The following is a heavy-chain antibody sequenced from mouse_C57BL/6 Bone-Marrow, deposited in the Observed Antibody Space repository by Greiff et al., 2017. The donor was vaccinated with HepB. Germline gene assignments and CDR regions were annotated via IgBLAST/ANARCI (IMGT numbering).Heavy chain of an antibody. CDR1: GYTFTSYW. V-gene: IGHV1-52*01. D-gene: IGHD1-1*01. CDR3: ARLDYYGSSYAMDY. Sequence: QVQLQQPGAELVRPGSSVKLSCKASGYTFTSYWMHWVKQRPIQGLEWIGNIDPSDSETHYNQKFKDKATLTVDKSSSTAYMQLSSLTSEDSAVYYCARLDYYGSSYAMDYWGQGTSVTVSS. CDR2: IDPSDSET. J-gene: IGHJ4*01.